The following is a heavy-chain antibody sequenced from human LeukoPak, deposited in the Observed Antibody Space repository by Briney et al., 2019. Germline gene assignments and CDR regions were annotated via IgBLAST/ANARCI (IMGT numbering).Heavy chain of an antibody. D-gene: IGHD6-19*01. CDR3: ARDLGSGWNFDY. CDR2: IYSGGST. CDR1: GFTVSSNY. Sequence: GGSLRLSCAASGFTVSSNYVNWVRQAPGKGLEWVSIIYSGGSTYYADSVKGRFTISRDNSKNTLYLQMNSLRAEGTAVYYCARDLGSGWNFDYWGQGTLVTVSS. J-gene: IGHJ4*02. V-gene: IGHV3-53*01.